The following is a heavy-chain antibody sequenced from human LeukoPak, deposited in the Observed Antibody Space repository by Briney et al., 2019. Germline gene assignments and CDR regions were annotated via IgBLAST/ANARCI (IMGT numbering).Heavy chain of an antibody. CDR1: RFTFSNAW. D-gene: IGHD4-23*01. V-gene: IGHV3-15*01. CDR3: STALCGGRQNDY. CDR2: IKSKTDGGTT. J-gene: IGHJ4*02. Sequence: GGSLRLSCAASRFTFSNAWMSWVRQAPGKGLERVGRIKSKTDGGTTDYAAPVKGRFTSSRDDSKNTLYLQMNSLKTDDTAVYYCSTALCGGRQNDYWGQGTLVTVSS.